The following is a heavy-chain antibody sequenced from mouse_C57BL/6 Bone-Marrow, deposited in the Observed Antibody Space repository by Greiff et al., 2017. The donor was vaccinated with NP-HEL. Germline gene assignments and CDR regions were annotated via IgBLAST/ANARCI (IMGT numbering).Heavy chain of an antibody. J-gene: IGHJ4*01. CDR3: TRSPHRSAYSMDY. Sequence: QVQLQQPGAELVRPGSSVKLSCKASGYTFTSYWMHWVKQRPIQGLEWIGNIDPSDSETHYNQKFKDKATLTVDKSSSTAYMQLSSLTSEVSAVYYCTRSPHRSAYSMDYWGQGTSVTVCS. D-gene: IGHD5-1*01. CDR2: IDPSDSET. CDR1: GYTFTSYW. V-gene: IGHV1-52*01.